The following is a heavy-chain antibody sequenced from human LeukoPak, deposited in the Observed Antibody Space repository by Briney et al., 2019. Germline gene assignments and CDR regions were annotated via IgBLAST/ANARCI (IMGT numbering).Heavy chain of an antibody. V-gene: IGHV3-23*01. CDR3: ALYRYSTGWFGTFDY. Sequence: PRGSLRLSCAASGFTFSSYAMSWVRQAPGKGLEWVSAISGSGITTSYADSVKGHFTISRDNSKNTLDLQMNTLRAEDTAVYYCALYRYSTGWFGTFDYWGLGTLVTVSS. J-gene: IGHJ4*02. D-gene: IGHD6-19*01. CDR2: ISGSGITT. CDR1: GFTFSSYA.